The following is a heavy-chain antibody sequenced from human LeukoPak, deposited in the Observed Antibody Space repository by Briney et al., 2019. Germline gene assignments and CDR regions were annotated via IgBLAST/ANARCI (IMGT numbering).Heavy chain of an antibody. Sequence: SETLSLTCTVSGXXXXXXYXXXXXXPXGXXLXXXXRIYAXESTNYSPSLKSRVTMSADTPKNQFSLKLTSVTAADTAVYYCAKDRGAVAGDNWFESWGQGTLVTVSS. V-gene: IGHV4-4*07. CDR1: GXXXXXXY. CDR3: AKDRGAVAGDNWFES. J-gene: IGHJ5*01. CDR2: IYAXEST. D-gene: IGHD6-19*01.